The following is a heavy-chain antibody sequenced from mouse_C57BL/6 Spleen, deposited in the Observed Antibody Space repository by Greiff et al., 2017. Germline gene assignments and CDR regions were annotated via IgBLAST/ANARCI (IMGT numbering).Heavy chain of an antibody. CDR3: ARGSTTVGPWDFDF. D-gene: IGHD1-1*01. J-gene: IGHJ1*03. Sequence: QVQLQQSGAELMKPGASVKLSCKASGYTFTGSWIEWVHQGPGNGLEWIGELLTGSGTTNYNEKLKGKATFTADTASNTAYMQISSLTTEDSAIYYCARGSTTVGPWDFDFWGTGTTVTVSS. CDR2: LLTGSGTT. V-gene: IGHV1-9*01. CDR1: GYTFTGSW.